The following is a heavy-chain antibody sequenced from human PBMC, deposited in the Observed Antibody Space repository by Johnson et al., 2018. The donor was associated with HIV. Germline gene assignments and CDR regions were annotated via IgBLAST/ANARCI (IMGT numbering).Heavy chain of an antibody. Sequence: QEKLVESGGGLVKPGGSLRLSCAASGFTFSDYYMSWIRHAPGKGLAWVSYISSSGHTIYYADSVKGRVTISRDNAKKSLYLQMNSLRAEDTAVYYCARDKGRGAIDIWGQGTLVIVCS. CDR1: GFTFSDYY. CDR2: ISSSGHTI. V-gene: IGHV3-11*04. D-gene: IGHD3-10*01. J-gene: IGHJ3*02. CDR3: ARDKGRGAIDI.